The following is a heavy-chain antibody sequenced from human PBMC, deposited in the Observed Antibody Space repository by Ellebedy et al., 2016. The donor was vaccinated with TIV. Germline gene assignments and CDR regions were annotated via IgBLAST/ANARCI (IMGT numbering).Heavy chain of an antibody. CDR3: ARDQSATAFDI. CDR1: GYSISSGYY. CDR2: IYHSGST. J-gene: IGHJ3*02. D-gene: IGHD6-13*01. Sequence: SETLSLTCTVSGYSISSGYYWGWIRQPPGKGLGWIGSIYHSGSTYYNPSLKSRVTISVDTSKNQFSLKLSSVTAADTAVYYCARDQSATAFDIWGQGTMVTVSS. V-gene: IGHV4-38-2*02.